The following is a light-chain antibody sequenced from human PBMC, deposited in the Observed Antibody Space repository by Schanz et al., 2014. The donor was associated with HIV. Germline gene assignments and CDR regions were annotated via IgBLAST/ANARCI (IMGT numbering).Light chain of an antibody. Sequence: QSVLTQPPSVSGAPGQRVTISCTGNSSNIGAGYDVHWYQHLPGAAPKLLIFGNSNRPSGVPDRFSGSKSGTSASLAITGLQAEDEADYYCSSYVDKKNLVFGGGTKLTVL. CDR2: GNS. CDR3: SSYVDKKNLV. V-gene: IGLV1-40*01. J-gene: IGLJ3*02. CDR1: SSNIGAGYD.